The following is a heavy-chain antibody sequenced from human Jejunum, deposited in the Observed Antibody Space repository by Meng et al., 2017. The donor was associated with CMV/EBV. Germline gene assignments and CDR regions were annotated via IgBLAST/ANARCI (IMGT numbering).Heavy chain of an antibody. CDR1: GYSIISGYY. CDR2: FYQSGSP. V-gene: IGHV4-38-2*02. Sequence: LTCTLSGYSIISGYYWGWIRQPPGKGLEWIVSFYQSGSPNYNPSLKSRVTISVDTSKNQFSLSLNSVTAADTAVYYCARRSSHFNYWGQGLLVTVSS. D-gene: IGHD3-10*01. J-gene: IGHJ4*02. CDR3: ARRSSHFNY.